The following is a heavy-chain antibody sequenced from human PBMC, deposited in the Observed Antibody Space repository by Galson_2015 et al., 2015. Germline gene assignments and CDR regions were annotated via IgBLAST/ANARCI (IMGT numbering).Heavy chain of an antibody. J-gene: IGHJ4*02. CDR1: GFTFSSYW. CDR3: AREGGYCSSTSCYTRLFDY. V-gene: IGHV3-7*01. D-gene: IGHD2-2*02. CDR2: IKQDGSEK. Sequence: SLRLSCAASGFTFSSYWMSWVRQAPGKGLEWVANIKQDGSEKYYVDSVKGRFTISRDNAKNSLYLQMNSLRAEDTAVYYCAREGGYCSSTSCYTRLFDYWGQGTLVTVSS.